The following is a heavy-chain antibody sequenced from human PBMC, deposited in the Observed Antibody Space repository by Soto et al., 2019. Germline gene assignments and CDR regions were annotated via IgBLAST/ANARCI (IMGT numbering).Heavy chain of an antibody. J-gene: IGHJ4*02. Sequence: PSETLSLTCTVSGGSISSGDYYWSWIRQPPGKGLEWIGYIYYSGSTYYNPSLKSRVTISVDTSKNQFSLKLSSVTAADTAVYYCARGTTRDFFDYWGQGTLVTVSS. D-gene: IGHD1-1*01. CDR3: ARGTTRDFFDY. CDR2: IYYSGST. V-gene: IGHV4-30-4*01. CDR1: GGSISSGDYY.